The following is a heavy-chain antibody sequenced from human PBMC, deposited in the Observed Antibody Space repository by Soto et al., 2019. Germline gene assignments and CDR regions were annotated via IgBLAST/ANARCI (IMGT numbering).Heavy chain of an antibody. D-gene: IGHD3-22*01. CDR2: ISVYNGNI. J-gene: IGHJ4*02. CDR1: GYSFTSYG. Sequence: ASVKVSCKGSGYSFTSYGISWVRQAPGQGLEWMGWISVYNGNIKYAQKFEGRVTMTTDTSMFTAYLEVRSLRSDDTAVYYCAKSTSYYDDSNAYCSFAYWGPGTLVTVSS. CDR3: AKSTSYYDDSNAYCSFAY. V-gene: IGHV1-18*04.